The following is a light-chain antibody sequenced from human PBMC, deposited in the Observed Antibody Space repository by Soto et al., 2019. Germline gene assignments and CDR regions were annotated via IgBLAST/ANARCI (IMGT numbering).Light chain of an antibody. Sequence: QSVLTQPPSVSGTPGQRVTISCSGSISNIGNNYVRWFQQLPGTAPKVLSNRNNQRPSGVPDRFSGSKSGTSASLAISGLRSEDEAEYYCAAWDDTVRSYVFGTGTKLTVL. V-gene: IGLV1-47*01. J-gene: IGLJ1*01. CDR2: RNN. CDR1: ISNIGNNY. CDR3: AAWDDTVRSYV.